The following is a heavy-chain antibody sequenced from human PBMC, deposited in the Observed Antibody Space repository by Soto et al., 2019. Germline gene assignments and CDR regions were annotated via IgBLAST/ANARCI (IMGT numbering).Heavy chain of an antibody. CDR3: ARQIYDSDTGPNFQYYFDS. V-gene: IGHV5-10-1*01. CDR1: GYSFAGYW. CDR2: IDPSDSQT. D-gene: IGHD3-22*01. Sequence: PGESRKISCKGSGYSFAGYWITWVRQNPWKGLEWMGRIDPSDSQTYYSPSFRGHVTISVTKSITTVFLQWSSLRASDTAMYYCARQIYDSDTGPNFQYYFDSWGQGTPVTVSS. J-gene: IGHJ4*02.